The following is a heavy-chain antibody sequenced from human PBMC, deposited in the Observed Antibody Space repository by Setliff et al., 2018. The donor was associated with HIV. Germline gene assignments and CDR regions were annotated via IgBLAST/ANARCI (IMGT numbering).Heavy chain of an antibody. CDR3: ARADSSGSGTSLPFDCFDI. J-gene: IGHJ3*02. CDR2: IYHSGST. V-gene: IGHV4-4*02. CDR1: GGSISSSNW. D-gene: IGHD3-10*01. Sequence: SETLSLTCAVSGGSISSSNWWSWVRQPPGKGLEWIGEIYHSGSTNYNPSLKSRVTISIDTSKNQFSLNLNSVTAADTALYYCARADSSGSGTSLPFDCFDIWGPGTMVTVSS.